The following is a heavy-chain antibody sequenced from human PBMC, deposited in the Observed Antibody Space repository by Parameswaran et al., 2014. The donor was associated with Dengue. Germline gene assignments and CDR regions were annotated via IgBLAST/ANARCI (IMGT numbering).Heavy chain of an antibody. V-gene: IGHV1-69*06. CDR3: ARAQYHVVTGYYSDS. Sequence: WVRQAPGQGLEWMGGINPTFGTINYAQKFQGRVTITADKSTTTTYMELSTVTSEDTAIYYCARAQYHVVTGYYSDSWGQGTLVTVSS. CDR2: INPTFGTI. J-gene: IGHJ4*02. D-gene: IGHD3-9*01.